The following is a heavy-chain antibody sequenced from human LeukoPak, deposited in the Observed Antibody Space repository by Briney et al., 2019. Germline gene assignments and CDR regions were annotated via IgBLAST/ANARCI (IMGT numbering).Heavy chain of an antibody. V-gene: IGHV4-59*01. CDR3: ARENNYFDY. CDR2: IYYSGRT. CDR1: GGSISSYY. Sequence: SETLSLTCTVSGGSISSYYWSWIRQPPGKGLEWIGYIYYSGRTNYNPSLKSRVTISIDTSKNQFSLKLNSVTAADTAVYYCARENNYFDYWGQGTLVTVSS. J-gene: IGHJ4*02.